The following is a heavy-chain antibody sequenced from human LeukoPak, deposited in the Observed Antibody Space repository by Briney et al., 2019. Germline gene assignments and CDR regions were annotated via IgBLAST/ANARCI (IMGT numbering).Heavy chain of an antibody. V-gene: IGHV3-23*01. Sequence: GGSLRLSCAASGFTFSSYAMSWVRQAPGKGLEWVSAISGSGGSTYYADSVKGRFTISRDNSKNTLYLQMNSLRAEDTAVYYCAKLVRYDILTGYYRQTESGFDYWGQGTLVTVSS. CDR2: ISGSGGST. J-gene: IGHJ4*02. CDR1: GFTFSSYA. D-gene: IGHD3-9*01. CDR3: AKLVRYDILTGYYRQTESGFDY.